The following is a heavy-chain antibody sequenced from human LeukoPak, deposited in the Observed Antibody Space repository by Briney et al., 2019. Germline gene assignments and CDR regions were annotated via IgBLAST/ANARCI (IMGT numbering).Heavy chain of an antibody. D-gene: IGHD3-10*01. J-gene: IGHJ4*02. CDR2: IIPIFGTA. Sequence: GASVKVSCKASGGTSSSYAISWVRQAPGQGLEWMGGIIPIFGTANYAQKLQGRVTMTTDTSTSTAYMELRSLRSDDTAVYYCARGKRVDYGSGSYSDYWGQGTLVTVSS. CDR3: ARGKRVDYGSGSYSDY. CDR1: GGTSSSYA. V-gene: IGHV1-69*05.